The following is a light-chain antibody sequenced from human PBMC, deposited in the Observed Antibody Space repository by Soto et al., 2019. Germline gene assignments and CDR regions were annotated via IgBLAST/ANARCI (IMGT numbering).Light chain of an antibody. Sequence: DIQMTQSPSTLSASVGDRVTITCRASQTIDTWLAWYQQKPGKAPKVLIYDASSLESGVPSRFSGSGSGTEFTLTISILQPDDFATYYCQQYNTYWTFGQGTKVDI. CDR2: DAS. J-gene: IGKJ1*01. CDR3: QQYNTYWT. CDR1: QTIDTW. V-gene: IGKV1-5*01.